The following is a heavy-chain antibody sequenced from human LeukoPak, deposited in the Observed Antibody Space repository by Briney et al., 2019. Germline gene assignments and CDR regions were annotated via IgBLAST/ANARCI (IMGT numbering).Heavy chain of an antibody. D-gene: IGHD3-3*01. V-gene: IGHV4-59*12. CDR2: VHYSGDT. J-gene: IGHJ5*02. CDR3: ARGVRFLEWLLYDRNWFDP. CDR1: AGSISSYY. Sequence: SETLSLTCTVSAGSISSYYWNWLRQPPGKGLEWVGYVHYSGDTKSNPSLKSRVTMSVDTSKNQFSLKLSSVTAADTAVYYCARGVRFLEWLLYDRNWFDPWGQGTLVTVSS.